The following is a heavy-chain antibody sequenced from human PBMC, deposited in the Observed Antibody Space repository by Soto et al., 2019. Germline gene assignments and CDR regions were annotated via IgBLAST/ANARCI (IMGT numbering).Heavy chain of an antibody. D-gene: IGHD2-21*02. V-gene: IGHV1-3*01. CDR2: INAGNGNT. Sequence: QVQLVQSGAEVKKPGASVKVSCKASGYTFTSYAMHWVRQAPGQRLEWMGWINAGNGNTKYSQKFQGRVTITRDTSASTAYMELSSLRSEDTAVYYCARDGGHIVVVTDNYYYYYGMDVWGQGTTVTVSS. CDR1: GYTFTSYA. CDR3: ARDGGHIVVVTDNYYYYYGMDV. J-gene: IGHJ6*02.